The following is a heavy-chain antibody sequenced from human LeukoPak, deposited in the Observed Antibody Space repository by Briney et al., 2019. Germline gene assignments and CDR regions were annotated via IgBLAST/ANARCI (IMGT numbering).Heavy chain of an antibody. CDR1: GFTFSRYS. Sequence: GGSLRLSCAASGFTFSRYSMNWVRQAPGKGLEWISYISSSSTSRYYADSVKGRFTISRDNAKNSLYLQMNSLRDDDTAVYYCASAPRSYYYFDSWGQGTLVTVSS. D-gene: IGHD2-21*01. J-gene: IGHJ4*02. V-gene: IGHV3-48*02. CDR2: ISSSSTSR. CDR3: ASAPRSYYYFDS.